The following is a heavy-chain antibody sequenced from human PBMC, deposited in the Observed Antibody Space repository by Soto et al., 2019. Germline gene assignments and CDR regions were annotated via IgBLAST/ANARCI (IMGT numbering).Heavy chain of an antibody. CDR3: ARDRVSTMVRGVTGGAVGMDV. D-gene: IGHD3-10*01. CDR1: GGTFSSYT. CDR2: IIPILGIA. V-gene: IGHV1-69*08. J-gene: IGHJ6*02. Sequence: QVQLVQSGAEVKKPGSSVKVSCKASGGTFSSYTISWVRQAPGQGLEWMGRIIPILGIAYYAQKFQGRVTITTDKSTSTAYMELSSLRSEDTAVYYCARDRVSTMVRGVTGGAVGMDVWGQGPTVTVSS.